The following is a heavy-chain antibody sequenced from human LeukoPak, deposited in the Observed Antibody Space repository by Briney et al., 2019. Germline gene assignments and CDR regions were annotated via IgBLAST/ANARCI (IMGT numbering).Heavy chain of an antibody. Sequence: GGSLRLSCAASGFTFSSYGMHWVRQAPGKGLEWVAVISYDGSNKYYADSVKGRFTISRDNSKNTLYLQMNSLKGDDAAVYYCARDYGSGMDCWGQGTQVTVSS. J-gene: IGHJ4*02. CDR2: ISYDGSNK. CDR3: ARDYGSGMDC. CDR1: GFTFSSYG. D-gene: IGHD3-3*01. V-gene: IGHV3-30*03.